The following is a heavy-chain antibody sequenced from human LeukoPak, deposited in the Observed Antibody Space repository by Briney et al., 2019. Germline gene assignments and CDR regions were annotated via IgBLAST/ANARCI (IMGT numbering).Heavy chain of an antibody. D-gene: IGHD1-7*01. J-gene: IGHJ4*02. V-gene: IGHV1-69*13. CDR2: IIPIFGTA. CDR3: AGGPGDWNSRPYYFDY. CDR1: GGTFSSYA. Sequence: ASVKVSCKASGGTFSSYAISWVRQAPGQGLDLMGGIIPIFGTANYAQKFQGRVTITADESTITAYMELRSLRSEDTAVYYCAGGPGDWNSRPYYFDYWGQGTLVTVSS.